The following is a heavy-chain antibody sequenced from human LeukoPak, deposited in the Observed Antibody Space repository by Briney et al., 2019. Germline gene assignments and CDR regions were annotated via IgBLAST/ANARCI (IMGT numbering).Heavy chain of an antibody. CDR1: GFTFSSYA. CDR3: AKRRLLYGSTDYFDY. Sequence: HAGGSLRLSCAASGFTFSSYAMSWVRQAPGKGLEWVSAISGSGGSTYYADSVKGRFTTSRDNSKNTLYLQMNSLRAEDTAVYYCAKRRLLYGSTDYFDYWGQGTLVTVSS. CDR2: ISGSGGST. V-gene: IGHV3-23*01. D-gene: IGHD3-10*01. J-gene: IGHJ4*02.